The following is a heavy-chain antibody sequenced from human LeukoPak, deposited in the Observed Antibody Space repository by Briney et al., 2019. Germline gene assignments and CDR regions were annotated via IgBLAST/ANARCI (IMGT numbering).Heavy chain of an antibody. V-gene: IGHV3-7*01. D-gene: IGHD3-3*01. J-gene: IGHJ6*02. Sequence: GGSLRLSCAASGFTFSSYWMSWVRQAPGKGLEWVANIKRDGSEKYYVDSVKGRFTISRDNAKNSLYLQMNSLRAEDTAVYYCARVYDFWSRYYYSMDVWGQGTTVTVSS. CDR3: ARVYDFWSRYYYSMDV. CDR1: GFTFSSYW. CDR2: IKRDGSEK.